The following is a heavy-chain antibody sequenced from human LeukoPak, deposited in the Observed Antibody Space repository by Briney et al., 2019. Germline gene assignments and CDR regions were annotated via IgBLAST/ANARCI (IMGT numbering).Heavy chain of an antibody. Sequence: GGSLRLSCAASGFTFSSYSMNWVRQAPGKGLEWVSSISSSSSYIYYADSVKGRFTISRDNAKNSLYLQMNSLRAEDTAVYYCARRGLLWFGSPPNAFDIWGQGTMVTVSS. J-gene: IGHJ3*02. CDR3: ARRGLLWFGSPPNAFDI. V-gene: IGHV3-21*01. CDR1: GFTFSSYS. CDR2: ISSSSSYI. D-gene: IGHD3-10*01.